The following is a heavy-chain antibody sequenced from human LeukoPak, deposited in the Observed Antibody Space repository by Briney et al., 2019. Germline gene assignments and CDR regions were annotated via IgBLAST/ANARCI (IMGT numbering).Heavy chain of an antibody. D-gene: IGHD6-6*01. CDR1: GVSISSGGYS. CDR2: IYHSGST. CDR3: ARTSIAARRANAFDI. J-gene: IGHJ3*02. Sequence: SETLSLTCAVSGVSISSGGYSWSWIRQPPGKGLEWIGYIYHSGSTYYNPSLKSRVTISVDRSKNQFSLKLSSVTAADTAVYYCARTSIAARRANAFDIWGQGTMVTVSS. V-gene: IGHV4-30-2*01.